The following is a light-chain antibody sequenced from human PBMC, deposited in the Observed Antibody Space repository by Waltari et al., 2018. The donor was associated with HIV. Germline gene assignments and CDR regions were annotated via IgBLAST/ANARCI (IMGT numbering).Light chain of an antibody. CDR2: DAS. V-gene: IGKV3-11*01. CDR3: QQRSNWPMIT. CDR1: QSVSVY. Sequence: EIVLTQSPATLSLSPGERATLSCRASQSVSVYLAWYQQKPGQAPRLLIYDASNRATGIPARFSGSGSGTDFTLTISSLEPEDFAVYYCQQRSNWPMITFGPGTKVDIK. J-gene: IGKJ3*01.